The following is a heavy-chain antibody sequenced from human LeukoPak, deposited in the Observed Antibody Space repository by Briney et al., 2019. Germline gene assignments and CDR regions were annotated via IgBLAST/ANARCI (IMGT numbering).Heavy chain of an antibody. D-gene: IGHD1-14*01. Sequence: PGGSLRLSCAASGFTFSSYGMHWVRQAPGKGLEWVAVIWYDGSNKYYADSVKGRFTISRDNSKNTLYLQMNSLRAEDTAVYYCASGGEPPHYYYGMDVWGQGTTVTVSS. CDR1: GFTFSSYG. CDR2: IWYDGSNK. J-gene: IGHJ6*02. CDR3: ASGGEPPHYYYGMDV. V-gene: IGHV3-33*01.